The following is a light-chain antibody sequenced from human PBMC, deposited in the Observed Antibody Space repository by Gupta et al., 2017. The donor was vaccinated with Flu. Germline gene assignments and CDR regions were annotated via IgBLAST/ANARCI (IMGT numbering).Light chain of an antibody. Sequence: EIVMTQSPVTLSVSPGERATLSCRTSQSVHSNLAWYQQKPGQAPRLLIYGASTRATGIPGRFSGGGSGTEFTLTISSLQFEDFAVYYCQQYNNWPRTFGQGTRVDIK. CDR2: GAS. CDR3: QQYNNWPRT. CDR1: QSVHSN. V-gene: IGKV3-15*01. J-gene: IGKJ1*01.